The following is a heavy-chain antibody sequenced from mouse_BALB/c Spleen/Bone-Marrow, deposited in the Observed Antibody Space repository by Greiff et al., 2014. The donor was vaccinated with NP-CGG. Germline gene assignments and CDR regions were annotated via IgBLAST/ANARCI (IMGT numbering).Heavy chain of an antibody. D-gene: IGHD1-1*01. V-gene: IGHV2-3*01. CDR2: IWGDGST. CDR1: EFSSTSYG. CDR3: AQFITTVGALDV. Sequence: QVQLQQSGPGLVAPSQSLSITCTVSEFSSTSYGVSWVRQPPGKGLEWLGVIWGDGSTNYHSALISRLSISKDNSKSQVFLKLNSLQIDDTATYYCAQFITTVGALDVWGAGTTVTVSS. J-gene: IGHJ1*01.